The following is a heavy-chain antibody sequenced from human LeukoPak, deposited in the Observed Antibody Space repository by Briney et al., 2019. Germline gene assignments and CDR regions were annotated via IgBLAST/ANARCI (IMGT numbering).Heavy chain of an antibody. CDR2: INHSGST. D-gene: IGHD5-12*01. J-gene: IGHJ4*02. CDR3: ARAASALYSGYEDFDY. CDR1: GGSFSGYY. V-gene: IGHV4-34*01. Sequence: PSETLSLTCAVYGGSFSGYYWSWIRQPPGKGLEWIGEINHSGSTNYNPSLKSRVTISVDTSKNQFSLKLSSVTAADTAVYYCARAASALYSGYEDFDYWGQGTLVTVSS.